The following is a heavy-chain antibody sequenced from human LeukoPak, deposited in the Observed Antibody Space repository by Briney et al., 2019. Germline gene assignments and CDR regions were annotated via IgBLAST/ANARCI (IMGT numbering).Heavy chain of an antibody. CDR1: GFTFSSYS. CDR3: ARDPTDLWFGESFFDY. D-gene: IGHD3-10*01. CDR2: ISSSSSYI. J-gene: IGHJ4*02. V-gene: IGHV3-21*01. Sequence: GGSLRLSCAASGFTFSSYSMNWVRQAPGKGLEWVSSISSSSSYIYYADSVKGRFTISRDNAKNSLYLQMNSLRAEDTAVYYCARDPTDLWFGESFFDYWGQGTLVTVSS.